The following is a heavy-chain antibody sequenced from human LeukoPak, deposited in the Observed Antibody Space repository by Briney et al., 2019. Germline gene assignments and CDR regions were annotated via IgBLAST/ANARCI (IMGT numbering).Heavy chain of an antibody. CDR1: GGSFSGYY. D-gene: IGHD2-2*01. V-gene: IGHV4-34*01. CDR2: INHSGST. CDR3: ARNVVVVPAAPDTAMVSGGFDY. Sequence: SETLSLTCAVYGGSFSGYYWSWIRQPPGKGLEWIGEINHSGSTNYNPSLKSRVTISVDTSKNQFSLKLSFVTAADTAVYYCARNVVVVPAAPDTAMVSGGFDYWGQGTLVTVSS. J-gene: IGHJ4*02.